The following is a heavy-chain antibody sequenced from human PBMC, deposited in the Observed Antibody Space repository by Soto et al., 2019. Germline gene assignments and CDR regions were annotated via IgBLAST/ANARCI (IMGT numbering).Heavy chain of an antibody. CDR3: ATMTTVTSDY. CDR1: GFTFSSYS. V-gene: IGHV3-21*01. CDR2: ISSSSSYI. Sequence: EVQLVESGGGLVKPGGSLKLSCAASGFTFSSYSMNWVRQAPGKGLEWVSSISSSSSYIYYADSVKGRFTISRDNAKNSLYLQMNSLRAEDTAVYYCATMTTVTSDYWGQGTLVTVSS. D-gene: IGHD4-4*01. J-gene: IGHJ4*02.